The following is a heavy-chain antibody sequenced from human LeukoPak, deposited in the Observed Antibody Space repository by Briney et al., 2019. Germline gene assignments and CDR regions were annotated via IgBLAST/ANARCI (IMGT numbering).Heavy chain of an antibody. Sequence: GGSLRLSCTASGFTFGDYAMSWVRQAPGKGLEWVGFIRSKAYGGTTEYAASVKGRFTISRDDSKSIAYLQMNSLKTEDTAVYYCTRDLEYSGGDCQPFDYWGQGTLVTVSS. CDR3: TRDLEYSGGDCQPFDY. CDR1: GFTFGDYA. CDR2: IRSKAYGGTT. D-gene: IGHD2-21*02. J-gene: IGHJ4*02. V-gene: IGHV3-49*04.